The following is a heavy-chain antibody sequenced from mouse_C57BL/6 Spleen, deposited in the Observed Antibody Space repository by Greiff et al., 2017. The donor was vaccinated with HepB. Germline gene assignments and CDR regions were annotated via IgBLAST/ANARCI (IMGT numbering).Heavy chain of an antibody. J-gene: IGHJ3*01. CDR2: INPSTGGT. CDR1: GYSFTGYY. D-gene: IGHD1-1*01. Sequence: VQLQQSGPELVKPGASVKISCKASGYSFTGYYMNWVKQSPEKSLEWIGEINPSTGGTTYNQKFKAKATLTVDKSSRTAYMQLKSLTSEDSAVYYCAGGSSSWFAYWGQGTLVTVSA. CDR3: AGGSSSWFAY. V-gene: IGHV1-42*01.